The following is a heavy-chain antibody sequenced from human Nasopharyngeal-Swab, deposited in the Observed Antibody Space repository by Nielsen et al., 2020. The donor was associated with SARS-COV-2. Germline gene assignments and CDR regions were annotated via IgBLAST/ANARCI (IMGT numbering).Heavy chain of an antibody. CDR2: INHSGST. V-gene: IGHV4-34*01. J-gene: IGHJ4*02. D-gene: IGHD5-12*01. CDR3: ARGSRRYMAPGY. CDR1: GGSFSGYY. Sequence: SETLSLTCAVCGGSFSGYYWSWIRQPPGKGLEWIGEINHSGSTNYNPSLKSRVTISVDTSKNQFSLKLSSVTAADTAVYYCARGSRRYMAPGYWGQGTLVTVSS.